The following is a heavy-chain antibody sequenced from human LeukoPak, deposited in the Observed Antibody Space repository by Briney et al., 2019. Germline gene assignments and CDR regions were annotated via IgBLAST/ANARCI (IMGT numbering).Heavy chain of an antibody. CDR2: MNPDNGVT. CDR1: GYSFTTYW. J-gene: IGHJ4*02. CDR3: ARDPGFLQSDY. Sequence: ASVTVSFKASGYSFTTYWIHWVRQAPGQGLEWMGCMNPDNGVTGYAQRFQGRVTMTRDTSVNTAYMHLSSLKSDDTAIYFCARDPGFLQSDYWGQGTLVTDPS. V-gene: IGHV1-2*02. D-gene: IGHD5-24*01.